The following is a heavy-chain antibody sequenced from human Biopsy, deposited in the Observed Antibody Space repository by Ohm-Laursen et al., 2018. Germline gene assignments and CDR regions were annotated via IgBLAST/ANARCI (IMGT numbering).Heavy chain of an antibody. Sequence: SLRLSCAASGFTFSASAVHWVRQASGKGLEWLAVIWYDGSNKYYGDSVQGRFTISRDNSKNTVYLQMNSLRAEDTAIYYCARDSTINTVTTADYWGQGTLVTVSS. V-gene: IGHV3-33*08. CDR2: IWYDGSNK. CDR3: ARDSTINTVTTADY. D-gene: IGHD4-11*01. CDR1: GFTFSASA. J-gene: IGHJ4*02.